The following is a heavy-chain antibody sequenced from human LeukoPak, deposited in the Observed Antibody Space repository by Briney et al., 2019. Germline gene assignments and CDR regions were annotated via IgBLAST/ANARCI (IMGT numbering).Heavy chain of an antibody. V-gene: IGHV3-49*04. Sequence: GGSLRLSCTASGFTFGDYAMSWVRQAPGKGLEWVGFIRSKAYGGTTEYAASVKGRFTISRDDSKSIAYLQMNSLKTEDTAVYYCTRAPIFDWLFLYNWFDPWGQGTLVTVSS. J-gene: IGHJ5*02. D-gene: IGHD3-9*01. CDR2: IRSKAYGGTT. CDR1: GFTFGDYA. CDR3: TRAPIFDWLFLYNWFDP.